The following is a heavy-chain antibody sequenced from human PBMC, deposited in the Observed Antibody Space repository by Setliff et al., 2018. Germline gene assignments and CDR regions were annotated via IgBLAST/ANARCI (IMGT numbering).Heavy chain of an antibody. J-gene: IGHJ6*03. CDR3: AKSGSGYYTYYYMDA. CDR2: ISGSGGST. CDR1: GFTFSSYA. D-gene: IGHD3-3*01. Sequence: GESLKISCAASGFTFSSYAMSWVRQAPGKGLEWVSGISGSGGSTYYADSVKGRFTISRDNSKNTLYLQMNSLRAEDTAVYYCAKSGSGYYTYYYMDAWGKGTTVTVSS. V-gene: IGHV3-23*01.